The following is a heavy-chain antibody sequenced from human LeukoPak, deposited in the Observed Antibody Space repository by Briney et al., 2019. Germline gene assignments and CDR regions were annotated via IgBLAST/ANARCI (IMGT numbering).Heavy chain of an antibody. D-gene: IGHD6-19*01. J-gene: IGHJ4*02. V-gene: IGHV3-30*18. CDR2: ISYDGSNK. CDR3: AKSSGWYVMGDY. CDR1: GSTFSSYG. Sequence: GGSLRLSCAASGSTFSSYGMHWVRQAPGKGLEWVAVISYDGSNKYYADSVKGRFTISRDNSKNTLYLQMNSLRAEDTAVYYCAKSSGWYVMGDYWGQGTLVTVSS.